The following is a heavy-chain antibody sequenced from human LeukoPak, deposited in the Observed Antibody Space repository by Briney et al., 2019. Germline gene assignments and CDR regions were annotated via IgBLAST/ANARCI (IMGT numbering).Heavy chain of an antibody. CDR3: ARDVEQQLVLNNWFDP. D-gene: IGHD6-13*01. CDR2: IWYDGSNK. V-gene: IGHV3-33*08. CDR1: GFTFSSYG. J-gene: IGHJ5*02. Sequence: GGSLRLSCAASGFTFSSYGMHWVRQAPGKGLEWVAVIWYDGSNKYYADSVKGRFTISRDNSKNTLYLQMNSLRAEDTAVYYCARDVEQQLVLNNWFDPWGQGTLVTVSS.